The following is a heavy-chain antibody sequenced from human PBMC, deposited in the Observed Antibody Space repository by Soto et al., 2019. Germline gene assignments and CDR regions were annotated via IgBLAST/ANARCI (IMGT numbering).Heavy chain of an antibody. CDR1: GGTFSSYA. V-gene: IGHV1-69*13. CDR3: ASSPLQDLRFLEWYRSDY. Sequence: SLKVSCKASGGTFSSYAISWVRQAPGQGLEWMGGIIPIFGTANYAQKFQGRVTITADESTSTAYMELSSLRSEDTAVYYCASSPLQDLRFLEWYRSDYWGQGTLVTVSS. D-gene: IGHD3-3*01. J-gene: IGHJ4*02. CDR2: IIPIFGTA.